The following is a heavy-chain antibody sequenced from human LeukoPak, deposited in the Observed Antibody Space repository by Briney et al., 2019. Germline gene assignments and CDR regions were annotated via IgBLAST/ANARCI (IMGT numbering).Heavy chain of an antibody. CDR3: ARGVLAAAGRIWFDP. V-gene: IGHV4-4*07. J-gene: IGHJ5*02. CDR1: GGSISSYY. D-gene: IGHD6-13*01. CDR2: IYTSGST. Sequence: SETLSLTCTVSGGSISSYYWSWIRQPAGKGLEWIGRIYTSGSTNYNPSLKSRVTMSVDTSKNQFSLKLSSVTAADAAVYYCARGVLAAAGRIWFDPWGQGTLVTVSS.